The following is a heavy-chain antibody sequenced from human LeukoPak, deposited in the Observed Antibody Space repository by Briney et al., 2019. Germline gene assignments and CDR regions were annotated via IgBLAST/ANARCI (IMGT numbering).Heavy chain of an antibody. CDR2: IHPGDSDT. D-gene: IGHD2-15*01. CDR1: GSTFTNYW. J-gene: IGHJ4*02. CDR3: ARHAGYCTGGKCYSFYYFDY. V-gene: IGHV5-51*01. Sequence: GASLKISYTASGSTFTNYWNGWVRPTRGKGLEWMGIIHPGDSDTSYRTSFQGQVTISVDESTSTAYLHWTSLKASDTSIYYCARHAGYCTGGKCYSFYYFDYWGQGTLVTVSS.